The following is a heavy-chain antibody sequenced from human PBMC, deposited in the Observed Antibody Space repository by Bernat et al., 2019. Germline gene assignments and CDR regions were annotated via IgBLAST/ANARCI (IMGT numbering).Heavy chain of an antibody. CDR3: AGSIVLADSSWFDP. J-gene: IGHJ5*02. Sequence: QVQLVQPGAEVKKPGSSVEVSCKASGATFSSYAISWVRQAPGQGLEWMGGIIPIFGTANYAQKFQGRVTITADESTSTAYMELSSLRSEDTAVYYCAGSIVLADSSWFDPWGQGTLVTVSS. V-gene: IGHV1-69*01. CDR2: IIPIFGTA. CDR1: GATFSSYA. D-gene: IGHD2-8*02.